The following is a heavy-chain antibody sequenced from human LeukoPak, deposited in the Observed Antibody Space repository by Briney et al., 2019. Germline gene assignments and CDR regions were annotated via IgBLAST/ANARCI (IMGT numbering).Heavy chain of an antibody. D-gene: IGHD6-19*01. CDR1: GFTFSSYW. Sequence: PGGSLRLSCAASGFTFSSYWMHWVRQAPGKGLEWVSGISWNSGSIGYADSVKGRFTISRDNAKNSLYLQMNSLRAEDTALYYCAKDIAGEQWLGFDYWGQGTLVTVSS. CDR2: ISWNSGSI. CDR3: AKDIAGEQWLGFDY. V-gene: IGHV3-9*01. J-gene: IGHJ4*02.